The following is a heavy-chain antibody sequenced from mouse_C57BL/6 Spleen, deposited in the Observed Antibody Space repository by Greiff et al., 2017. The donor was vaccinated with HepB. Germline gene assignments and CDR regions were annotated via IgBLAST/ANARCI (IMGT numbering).Heavy chain of an antibody. Sequence: VQLQQSGPELVKPGASVKISCKASGYAFSSSWMNWVKQRPGKGLEWIGRIYPGDGDTKYNGKFKGKATLTADKSSSTAYMQLSSLTSEDSAVYFCARGPDGYYGDYWGQGTTLTVSS. D-gene: IGHD2-3*01. CDR3: ARGPDGYYGDY. CDR2: IYPGDGDT. V-gene: IGHV1-82*01. CDR1: GYAFSSSW. J-gene: IGHJ2*01.